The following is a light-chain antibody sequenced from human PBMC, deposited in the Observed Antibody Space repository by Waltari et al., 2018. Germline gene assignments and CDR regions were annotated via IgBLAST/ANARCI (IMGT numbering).Light chain of an antibody. Sequence: SFVLTQPPSVSVAPGKTAKITCGGNDIGSKNVHWYQQKPGQAPVVVVYYVTDRPSGIPERFSGSTSGNTATLTINRVEAGDEADYFCQVWDSSSDPMVFGGGTKLTVL. J-gene: IGLJ3*02. CDR2: YVT. V-gene: IGLV3-21*04. CDR3: QVWDSSSDPMV. CDR1: DIGSKN.